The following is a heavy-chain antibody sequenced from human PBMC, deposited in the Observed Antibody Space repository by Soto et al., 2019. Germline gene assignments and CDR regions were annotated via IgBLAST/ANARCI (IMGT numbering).Heavy chain of an antibody. CDR3: ARGSKYSYPGSRILDF. V-gene: IGHV3-23*01. D-gene: IGHD2-15*01. Sequence: GGSLRLSCVASGITFGNRAMNWVRQAPGEGLEWVSTTTDTGGDTKYADSVRGRFTISRDNSKNTLYLQMSSLRAEDSAVYYCARGSKYSYPGSRILDFWGRGTLVTVSS. J-gene: IGHJ4*02. CDR2: TTDTGGDT. CDR1: GITFGNRA.